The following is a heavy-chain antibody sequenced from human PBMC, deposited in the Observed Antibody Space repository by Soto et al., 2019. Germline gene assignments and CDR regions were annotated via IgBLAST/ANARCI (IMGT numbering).Heavy chain of an antibody. CDR3: ARIGRYYYDSSGYRPKYYFDY. CDR1: GFSLSNARMG. D-gene: IGHD3-22*01. Sequence: ESGPTLVNPTETLTLTCTVSGFSLSNARMGVSWIRQPPGKALEWLAHIFSNDEKSYSTSLKSRLTISKDTSKSQVVLTMTNMDPVDTATYYCARIGRYYYDSSGYRPKYYFDYWGQGTLVTVSS. CDR2: IFSNDEK. V-gene: IGHV2-26*01. J-gene: IGHJ4*02.